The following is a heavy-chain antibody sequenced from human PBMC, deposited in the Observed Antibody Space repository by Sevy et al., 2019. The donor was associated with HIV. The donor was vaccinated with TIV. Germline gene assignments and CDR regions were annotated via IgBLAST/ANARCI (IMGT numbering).Heavy chain of an antibody. CDR2: IYYSGST. D-gene: IGHD5-12*01. CDR3: ARGRVATIYDY. Sequence: SETLSLTCTVSGGSISSYYWSWIRQPPGKGLEWIGYIYYSGSTNYNPSLKRRVTISVDTSKNQFSRQLSSVTAADTAVYYCARGRVATIYDYWGQGTLVTVSS. J-gene: IGHJ4*02. CDR1: GGSISSYY. V-gene: IGHV4-59*01.